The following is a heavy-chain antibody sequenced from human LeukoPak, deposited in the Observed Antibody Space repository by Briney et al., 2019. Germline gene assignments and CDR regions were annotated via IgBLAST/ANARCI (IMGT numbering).Heavy chain of an antibody. CDR3: ARVLGYSYGWVDY. Sequence: ASVKVSCKASGYTFTGYYMHWVRQAPGQGLEWMGWINPNSGGTNYAQKFQGRVTMTRDTSISTAYMELSRLRSDDTAVYYCARVLGYSYGWVDYWGQGTLVTVSS. CDR1: GYTFTGYY. V-gene: IGHV1-2*02. J-gene: IGHJ4*02. CDR2: INPNSGGT. D-gene: IGHD5-18*01.